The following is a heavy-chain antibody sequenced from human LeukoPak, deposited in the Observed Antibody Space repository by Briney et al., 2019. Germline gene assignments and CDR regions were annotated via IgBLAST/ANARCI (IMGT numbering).Heavy chain of an antibody. CDR3: ARDRFSGSYPLDY. CDR2: ISSSGTTI. CDR1: GFSFNYYY. V-gene: IGHV3-11*01. Sequence: PGGSLRLSCAASGFSFNYYYMTWIRRAPGKGLEWVSYISSSGTTIYYADSVKGRFTISRDNAKNSLYLQMNSLRAEDTAVYYCARDRFSGSYPLDYWGQGTLVTVSS. J-gene: IGHJ4*02. D-gene: IGHD1-26*01.